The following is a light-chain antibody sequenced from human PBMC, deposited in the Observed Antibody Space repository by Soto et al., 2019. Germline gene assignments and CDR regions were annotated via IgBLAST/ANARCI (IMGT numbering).Light chain of an antibody. CDR3: QQYNTYWT. CDR2: DAS. J-gene: IGKJ1*01. V-gene: IGKV1-5*01. Sequence: DIQMTQSPSTLSASVGDRVTITCRASQSISGWLAWYQQKPGKAPNLLIYDASTLKSGVPSRFSGSGSGTEFTLTISSLQPDDFATYYCQQYNTYWTFGQGTKVDI. CDR1: QSISGW.